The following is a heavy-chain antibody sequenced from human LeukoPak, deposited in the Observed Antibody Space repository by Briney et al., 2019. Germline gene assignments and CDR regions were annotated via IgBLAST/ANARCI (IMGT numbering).Heavy chain of an antibody. V-gene: IGHV4-39*01. J-gene: IGHJ4*02. CDR1: GGSISSSSYY. CDR3: ARLAVAARCFDY. D-gene: IGHD6-6*01. Sequence: PSETLSLTCTVSGGSISSSSYYWGWIRQPPGKGLEWIGSIYNSGSTYYNPSLKSRVTISVDTSKNQFSLKLSSVTAADTAVYYCARLAVAARCFDYWGQGTLVTVSS. CDR2: IYNSGST.